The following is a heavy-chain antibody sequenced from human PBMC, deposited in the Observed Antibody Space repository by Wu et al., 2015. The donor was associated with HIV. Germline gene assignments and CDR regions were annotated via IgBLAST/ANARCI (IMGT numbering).Heavy chain of an antibody. CDR2: IIPLSGTI. CDR3: ARWEELELGNSFDM. Sequence: QVQLLQSGPEVRRPGSSVRISCKTLGGTFNSFTLNWVRQAPGQGLEWVGGIIPLSGTINYAQKFKTRVTITADESTTTAYMEVNSLRPEDTAMYYCARWEELELGNSFDMWGQGTMVLVSP. D-gene: IGHD7-27*01. J-gene: IGHJ3*02. CDR1: GGTFNSFT. V-gene: IGHV1-69*12.